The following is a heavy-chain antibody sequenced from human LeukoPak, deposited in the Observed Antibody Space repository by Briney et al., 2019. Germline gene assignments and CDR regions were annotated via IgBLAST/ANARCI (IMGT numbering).Heavy chain of an antibody. Sequence: KPSETLSLTCTVSGGSISSSSYYWGWIRQPPGKGLEWIGSIYYSGSTYYNPSLKSRVTISVDTSKNQFSLKLSSVTAADTAVYYCARGYYYGSGSSHWFDPWGQGTLVTVSS. D-gene: IGHD3-10*01. CDR2: IYYSGST. V-gene: IGHV4-39*07. CDR3: ARGYYYGSGSSHWFDP. J-gene: IGHJ5*02. CDR1: GGSISSSSYY.